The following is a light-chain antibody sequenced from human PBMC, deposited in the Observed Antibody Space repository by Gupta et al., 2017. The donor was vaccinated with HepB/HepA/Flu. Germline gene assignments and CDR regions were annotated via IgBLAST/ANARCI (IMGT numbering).Light chain of an antibody. V-gene: IGKV2-30*02. CDR1: QSSVHSNVNTY. Sequence: VVMSQSTLYPPFTFRQPTSFSCRSSQSSVHSNVNTYLNWFQQRPGQAPRRLIYKVSNRDSGVPERFSGSGSGTDFTLTISRVEAEDVGVYYCMHRTHWPYTFGHGTKLDIK. J-gene: IGKJ2*01. CDR3: MHRTHWPYT. CDR2: KVS.